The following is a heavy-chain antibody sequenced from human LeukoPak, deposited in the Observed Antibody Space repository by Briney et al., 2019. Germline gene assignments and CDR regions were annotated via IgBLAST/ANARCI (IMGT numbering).Heavy chain of an antibody. Sequence: SETLSLTCTVSGGSISSSSYYWGWIRQPPGKGLEWIGSIYYSGSTYYNPSLKSRVTISVDTSKNQFSLKLSSVTAADTAVYYCARFPPPYCSSTSCPNWFDPWGQGTLVTVSS. J-gene: IGHJ5*02. CDR2: IYYSGST. D-gene: IGHD2-2*01. CDR1: GGSISSSSYY. CDR3: ARFPPPYCSSTSCPNWFDP. V-gene: IGHV4-39*07.